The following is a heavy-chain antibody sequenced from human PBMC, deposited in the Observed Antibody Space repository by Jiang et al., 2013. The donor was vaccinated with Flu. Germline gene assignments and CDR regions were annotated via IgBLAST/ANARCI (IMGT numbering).Heavy chain of an antibody. Sequence: GPGLVKPSQTLSLTCSVSGGSINSVGYYWSWIRQHPGKGLEWIGYIYYSGKSYSNPSLQSRAIITLDTSKNHFSLTLNSVTAADTAVYYCARGGRGAVDIWGQGGNGHRLF. D-gene: IGHD5-24*01. CDR1: GGSINSVGYY. V-gene: IGHV4-31*03. CDR3: ARGGRGAVDI. CDR2: IYYSGKS. J-gene: IGHJ3*02.